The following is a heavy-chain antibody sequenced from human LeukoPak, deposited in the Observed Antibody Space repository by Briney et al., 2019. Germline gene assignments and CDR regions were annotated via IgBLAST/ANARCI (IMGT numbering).Heavy chain of an antibody. CDR2: IYYSGST. CDR3: ARAASGYYYASDI. Sequence: PSETLSLTCTVSGGSISSYYWSWIRQPPGKGLEWIGYIYYSGSTKYNPSLNSRVTMSVDTSNNQLSLNLTSVTAADTAVYYCARAASGYYYASDIWGQGTVVTVSS. J-gene: IGHJ3*02. D-gene: IGHD5-12*01. CDR1: GGSISSYY. V-gene: IGHV4-59*01.